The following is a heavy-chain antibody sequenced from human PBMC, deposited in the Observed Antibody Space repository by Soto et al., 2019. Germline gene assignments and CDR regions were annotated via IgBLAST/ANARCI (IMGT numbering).Heavy chain of an antibody. CDR1: GFTFSSYR. CDR2: IWYDGSHK. V-gene: IGHV3-33*01. Sequence: QVQLVESGGAVVQPGTSLRLSCTASGFTFSSYRMHWVRQAPGKGLEWVAIIWYDGSHKFYVDSVKGRFAVSRDNSKNPVYLQMNSLTGEDTAVDYCARPRYSGDDPDALEIWGRGTLVTISS. J-gene: IGHJ3*02. D-gene: IGHD5-12*01. CDR3: ARPRYSGDDPDALEI.